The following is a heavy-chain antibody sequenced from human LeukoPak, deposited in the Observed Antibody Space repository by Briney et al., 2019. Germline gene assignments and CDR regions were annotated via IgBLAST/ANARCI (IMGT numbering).Heavy chain of an antibody. CDR2: ICHSGST. J-gene: IGHJ4*02. Sequence: KPSETLSLTCTVSGGSISSYYWSWIRQPPGKGLEWIGCICHSGSTNYNPSLKSRVTISVDTSKNQFSLKLSSVTAADTAGYYCARGHRHDFWSGPPYYFDYWGQGTLVTVSS. D-gene: IGHD3-3*01. V-gene: IGHV4-59*01. CDR1: GGSISSYY. CDR3: ARGHRHDFWSGPPYYFDY.